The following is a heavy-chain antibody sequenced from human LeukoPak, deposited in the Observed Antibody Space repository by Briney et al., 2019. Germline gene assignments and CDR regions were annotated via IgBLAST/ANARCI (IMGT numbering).Heavy chain of an antibody. CDR3: ARAVGTSRNFFDY. J-gene: IGHJ4*02. CDR2: IYHSGST. V-gene: IGHV4-4*02. CDR1: GGSISSSNW. D-gene: IGHD4-23*01. Sequence: SETLSLTCAVSGGSISSSNWWSWIRQPPGKGLEWIGEIYHSGSTNYNPSLKSRVTISVDKSKTQFSLNLSSVTAADTAMYYCARAVGTSRNFFDYWGQGTLVTVSS.